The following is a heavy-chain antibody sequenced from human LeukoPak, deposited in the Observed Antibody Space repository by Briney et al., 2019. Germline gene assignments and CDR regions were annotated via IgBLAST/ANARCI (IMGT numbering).Heavy chain of an antibody. CDR2: INPNSGGT. Sequence: ASVKVSRKASGYTFTGYYMHWVRQAPGQGLEWMGWINPNSGGTNYAQKFQVRVTMTRDTSISTAYMELSRLRSDDTAVYYCARGIYYGDYCDYWGQGTLVTVSS. J-gene: IGHJ4*02. CDR1: GYTFTGYY. CDR3: ARGIYYGDYCDY. D-gene: IGHD4-17*01. V-gene: IGHV1-2*02.